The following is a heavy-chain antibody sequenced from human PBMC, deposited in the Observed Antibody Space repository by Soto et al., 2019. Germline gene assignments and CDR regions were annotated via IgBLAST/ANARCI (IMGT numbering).Heavy chain of an antibody. Sequence: GGSLRLSCAASGFTFSSYGMHWVRQAPGKGLEWVAVISYDGSNKYYADSVKGRFTISRDNSKNTLYLQMNSLRAEDTAVYYCAKAPGVYCSSTSCLGSVWGQGTTVTVSS. D-gene: IGHD2-2*01. CDR3: AKAPGVYCSSTSCLGSV. V-gene: IGHV3-30*18. CDR2: ISYDGSNK. J-gene: IGHJ6*02. CDR1: GFTFSSYG.